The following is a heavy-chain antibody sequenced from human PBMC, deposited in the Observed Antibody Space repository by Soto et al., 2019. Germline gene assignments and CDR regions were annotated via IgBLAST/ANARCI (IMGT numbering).Heavy chain of an antibody. CDR2: INHSGST. V-gene: IGHV4-34*01. CDR1: GGSFSGYY. Sequence: SETLSLTCAVYGGSFSGYYWSWIRQPPGKGLEWIGEINHSGSTNYNPSLKSRVTISVDTSKNQFSLKLSSVTAADTAVYYCARKTGTTYYYYGMDVWGQGTTVTVSS. D-gene: IGHD1-7*01. CDR3: ARKTGTTYYYYGMDV. J-gene: IGHJ6*02.